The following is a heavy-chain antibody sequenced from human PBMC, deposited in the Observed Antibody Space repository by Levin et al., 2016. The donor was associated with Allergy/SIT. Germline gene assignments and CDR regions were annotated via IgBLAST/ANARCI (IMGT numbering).Heavy chain of an antibody. CDR3: ARSPPYSSGWGFDY. J-gene: IGHJ4*02. CDR1: GGSFSGYY. Sequence: SQTLSLTCAVYGGSFSGYYWSWIRQPPGKGLEWIGEINHSGSTNYNPSLKSRVTISVDTSKNQFSLKLSSVTAADTAVYYCARSPPYSSGWGFDYWGQGTLVTVSS. V-gene: IGHV4-34*01. CDR2: INHSGST. D-gene: IGHD6-19*01.